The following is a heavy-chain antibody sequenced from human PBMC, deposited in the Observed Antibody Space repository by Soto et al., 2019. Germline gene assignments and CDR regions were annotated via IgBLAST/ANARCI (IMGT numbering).Heavy chain of an antibody. J-gene: IGHJ4*02. CDR1: GFSLSNARMG. CDR2: IFSNDEK. Sequence: QVTLKESGPVLVKPTETLTLTCTVSGFSLSNARMGVSWIRQPPGKALEWLAHIFSNDEKSYSTSLKSRLTISKDXXKXQXXLTMTNMDPVDTATYYCARIPDYYDSSGLRSNFDYWGQGTLVTVSS. D-gene: IGHD3-22*01. V-gene: IGHV2-26*01. CDR3: ARIPDYYDSSGLRSNFDY.